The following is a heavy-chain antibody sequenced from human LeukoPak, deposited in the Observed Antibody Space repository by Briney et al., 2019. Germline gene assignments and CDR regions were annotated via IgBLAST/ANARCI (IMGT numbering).Heavy chain of an antibody. D-gene: IGHD2-15*01. CDR3: ARELGYCSGASCYFKYYGMDV. CDR1: GFTVSSNY. CDR2: IYSGGST. J-gene: IGHJ6*02. Sequence: EPGGSLRLSCAVSGFTVSSNYMSWVRQAPGKGLEWVSVIYSGGSTYYADSVKGRFTISRDNSKNTLYLQMNSLRAEDTAVYHCARELGYCSGASCYFKYYGMDVWGQGTTVTVFS. V-gene: IGHV3-53*01.